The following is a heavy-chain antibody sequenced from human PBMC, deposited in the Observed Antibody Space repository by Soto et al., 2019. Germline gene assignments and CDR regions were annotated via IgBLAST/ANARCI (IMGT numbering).Heavy chain of an antibody. J-gene: IGHJ6*02. Sequence: PGESLKISCKGPGHLFNNHWIGWVRQTPGKGLEWMGLIFTRDSETKTSPSFQGHVSFSVDNSINTVYLQWTSLKTTDTGIYFCARGYCSGGNCYSGMDVWGQGTMVTVSS. V-gene: IGHV5-51*01. D-gene: IGHD2-15*01. CDR1: GHLFNNHW. CDR3: ARGYCSGGNCYSGMDV. CDR2: IFTRDSET.